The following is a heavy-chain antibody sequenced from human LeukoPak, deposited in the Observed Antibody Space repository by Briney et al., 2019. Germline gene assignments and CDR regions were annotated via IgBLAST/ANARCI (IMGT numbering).Heavy chain of an antibody. CDR2: ISSSSSYI. CDR1: GFTFSSYS. J-gene: IGHJ4*02. CDR3: AKGEYHQDGIGENRFDN. V-gene: IGHV3-21*01. Sequence: PGGSLRLSCAASGFTFSSYSMNWVRQAPGKGLEWVSSISSSSSYIYYADSVKGRFTISRDNAKNSLYLQMNSLRAEDTAVYYCAKGEYHQDGIGENRFDNWGQGTLLTVSS. D-gene: IGHD5-24*01.